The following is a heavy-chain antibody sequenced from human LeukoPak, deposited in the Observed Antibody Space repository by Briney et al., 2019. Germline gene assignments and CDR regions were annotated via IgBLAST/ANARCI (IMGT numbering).Heavy chain of an antibody. V-gene: IGHV4-59*08. J-gene: IGHJ5*02. CDR2: IYYSGST. D-gene: IGHD3-10*01. CDR1: GGSISSYY. CDR3: ARGYGSGNNWFDP. Sequence: SETLSLTCTVSGGSISSYYWSWIRQPPGKGLEWFGYIYYSGSTNYNPSLKSRVTISVDTSKNQFSLKLSSVTAADTAVYYCARGYGSGNNWFDPWGQGTLVTVSS.